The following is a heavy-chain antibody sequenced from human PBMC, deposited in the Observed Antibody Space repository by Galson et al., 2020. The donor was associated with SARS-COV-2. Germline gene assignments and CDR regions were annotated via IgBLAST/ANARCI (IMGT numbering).Heavy chain of an antibody. CDR3: ARKTCRGACFSGYYFDY. J-gene: IGHJ4*02. V-gene: IGHV3-53*01. CDR2: LYSGGTR. Sequence: GESLRLSCAASGFPVSSNYMNWVRQAPGKGLEWVSVLYSGGTRYYADSVKGRFTVSRDNSKNTLYLQMSSLRAEGTAVYYCARKTCRGACFSGYYFDYWGQGTLVTVSS. CDR1: GFPVSSNY. D-gene: IGHD2-21*01.